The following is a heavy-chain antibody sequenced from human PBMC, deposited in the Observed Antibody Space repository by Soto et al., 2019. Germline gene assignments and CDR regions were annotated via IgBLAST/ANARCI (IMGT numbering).Heavy chain of an antibody. D-gene: IGHD4-4*01. CDR2: ISYDGSNK. Sequence: GGSLRLSCAASGFTFSSYGMHWVRQAPGKGLEWVAVISYDGSNKYYADSVKGRFTISRDNSKNTLYLQMNSLRAEDTAVYYCAKDRRGHYSPSAYWGQGTLVTVSS. J-gene: IGHJ4*02. V-gene: IGHV3-30*18. CDR1: GFTFSSYG. CDR3: AKDRRGHYSPSAY.